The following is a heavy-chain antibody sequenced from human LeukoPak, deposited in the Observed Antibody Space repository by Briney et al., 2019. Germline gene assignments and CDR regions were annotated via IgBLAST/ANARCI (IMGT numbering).Heavy chain of an antibody. Sequence: GASVKVSCKASGYTFTGYYMHWARQAPGQGLEWMGWINPNSGGTNYAQKFQGRVTMTRDTSISTAYMELSRLRSDDTAVYYCARLSSNGGEFDYWGQGTLVTVSS. CDR2: INPNSGGT. D-gene: IGHD3-16*01. CDR1: GYTFTGYY. J-gene: IGHJ4*02. CDR3: ARLSSNGGEFDY. V-gene: IGHV1-2*02.